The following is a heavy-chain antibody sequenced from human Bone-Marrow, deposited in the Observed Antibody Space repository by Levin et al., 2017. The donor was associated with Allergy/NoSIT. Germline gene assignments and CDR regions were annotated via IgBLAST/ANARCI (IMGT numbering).Heavy chain of an antibody. CDR3: ARDNIAAAGTVVDY. CDR2: INPNSGGT. V-gene: IGHV1-2*06. D-gene: IGHD6-13*01. J-gene: IGHJ4*02. CDR1: GYTFTGYY. Sequence: ASVKVSCKASGYTFTGYYMHWVRQAPGQGLEWMGRINPNSGGTNYAQKFQGRVTMTRDTSISTAYMELSRLRSDDTAVYYCARDNIAAAGTVVDYWGQGTLVTVSS.